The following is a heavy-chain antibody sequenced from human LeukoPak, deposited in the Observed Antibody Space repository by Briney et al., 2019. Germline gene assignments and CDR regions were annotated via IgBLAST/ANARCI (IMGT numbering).Heavy chain of an antibody. D-gene: IGHD1-26*01. CDR1: GGSISSSSYY. CDR3: ARSVGARARPRYYFDY. Sequence: SETLSLTCTVSGGSISSSSYYWGWIRQPPGKGLEWIGSIYYSGSTYYNPSLKSRVTISVDTSKNQFSLKLSSVTAADTAVYYCARSVGARARPRYYFDYWGQGTLVTVSS. CDR2: IYYSGST. V-gene: IGHV4-39*01. J-gene: IGHJ4*02.